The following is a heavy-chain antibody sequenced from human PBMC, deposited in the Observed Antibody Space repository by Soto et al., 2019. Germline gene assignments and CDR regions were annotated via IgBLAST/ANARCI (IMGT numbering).Heavy chain of an antibody. CDR1: GGSFSGYY. CDR3: ARGPRYDFWSGPRWSIGMDV. V-gene: IGHV4-34*01. J-gene: IGHJ6*02. CDR2: INHSGST. D-gene: IGHD3-3*01. Sequence: PXGTLSLTCAVSGGSFSGYYWSWIRQPPGKGLEWIGEINHSGSTNYNPSLKSRVTISVDTSKNQFSLKLSSVTAADTAVYYCARGPRYDFWSGPRWSIGMDVWGQGTTVTVSS.